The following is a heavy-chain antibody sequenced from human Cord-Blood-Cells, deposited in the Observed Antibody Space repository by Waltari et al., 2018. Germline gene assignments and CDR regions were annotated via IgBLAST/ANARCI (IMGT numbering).Heavy chain of an antibody. CDR2: IGTAGDT. V-gene: IGHV3-13*01. CDR3: ARGSSNDY. J-gene: IGHJ4*02. CDR1: GLTLSRYD. Sequence: EVQLVESGGGFVQPGGSLSVSFAAHGLTLSRYDMHWVRPATGKVLEWGSAIGTAGDTYYPGSVKCRFTISRENAKTSLYLQMNSLRAGDTALYYCARGSSNDYWGQGTLVTVSS. D-gene: IGHD6-19*01.